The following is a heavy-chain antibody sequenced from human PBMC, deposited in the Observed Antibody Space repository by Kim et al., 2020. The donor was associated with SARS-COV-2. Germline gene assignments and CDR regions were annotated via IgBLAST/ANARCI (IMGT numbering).Heavy chain of an antibody. V-gene: IGHV3-33*03. Sequence: HSVKGRFTITTDKSKNSRYLQVNGLEAEDMAVYYCAKDEVWFGELLLDYWGQGTLVTVSS. CDR3: AKDEVWFGELLLDY. D-gene: IGHD3-10*01. J-gene: IGHJ4*02.